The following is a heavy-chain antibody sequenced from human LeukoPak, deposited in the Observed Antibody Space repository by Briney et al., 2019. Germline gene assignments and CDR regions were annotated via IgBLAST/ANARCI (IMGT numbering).Heavy chain of an antibody. CDR3: TRRYGDHSGWAGYHDS. J-gene: IGHJ4*02. CDR1: GFSFSDYI. Sequence: GGSLRLSCVASGFSFSDYIMHWVRQAPGKGLEYVSAVRSDGSSTVYPNSVKGRFTISRDNSKSTLYLQLGSLRAEDTAVYYCTRRYGDHSGWAGYHDSWGQGTLVTVSS. CDR2: VRSDGSST. D-gene: IGHD6-19*01. V-gene: IGHV3-64*01.